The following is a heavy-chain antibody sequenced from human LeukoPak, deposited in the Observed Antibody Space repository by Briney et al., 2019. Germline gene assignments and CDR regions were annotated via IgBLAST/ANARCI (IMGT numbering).Heavy chain of an antibody. CDR2: IKSKTDGGTT. J-gene: IGHJ4*02. D-gene: IGHD1-26*01. V-gene: IGHV3-15*01. Sequence: PGGALRLSFAASGFTFSSYAMSWGRQAPGKGPEWVGRIKSKTDGGTTDYAAPVKGRFTISRDDSKNTLYLQMNSLRAEDTAVYYCAKELRPHGRQPPTDYWGQGTLVTVSS. CDR3: AKELRPHGRQPPTDY. CDR1: GFTFSSYA.